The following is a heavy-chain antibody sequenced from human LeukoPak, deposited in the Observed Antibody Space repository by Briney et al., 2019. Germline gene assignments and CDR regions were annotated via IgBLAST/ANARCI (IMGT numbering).Heavy chain of an antibody. Sequence: SETLSLTCAVSGYSISRGYAWTWIRPFPGRGLEWIGIISNSGSTSYNPSLKRRITLSRETSKNQFSLRLISVTAADSALYYCARGEVREFDYWGQGRLVSVSS. V-gene: IGHV4-38-2*01. D-gene: IGHD3-10*01. CDR2: ISNSGST. CDR3: ARGEVREFDY. CDR1: GYSISRGYA. J-gene: IGHJ4*02.